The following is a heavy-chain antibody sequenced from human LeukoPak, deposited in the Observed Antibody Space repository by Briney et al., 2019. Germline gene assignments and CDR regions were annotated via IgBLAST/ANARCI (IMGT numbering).Heavy chain of an antibody. J-gene: IGHJ3*02. Sequence: GGSLRLSCAASGFTFSSYEMHWVRQAPGKGLEWVSYISSSSSTIYYADSVKGRFTISRDNAKNSLYLQMHSLRAEDTAVYYCAREAAKVGDAFDIWGQGTMVTVSS. CDR3: AREAAKVGDAFDI. D-gene: IGHD2-15*01. CDR1: GFTFSSYE. V-gene: IGHV3-48*03. CDR2: ISSSSSTI.